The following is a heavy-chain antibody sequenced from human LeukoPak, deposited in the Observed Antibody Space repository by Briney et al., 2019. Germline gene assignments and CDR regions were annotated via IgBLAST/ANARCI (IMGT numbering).Heavy chain of an antibody. D-gene: IGHD3-22*01. CDR3: ARGYYDSSGYDPGLGY. CDR2: INPSGGST. J-gene: IGHJ4*02. CDR1: GYTFTSFY. Sequence: ASVKVSCKASGYTFTSFYMQWVRQAPGQGLEWMGIINPSGGSTNYAQKFQGRVSMTRDTSTSTVYMELSSLRSGDTAMYWCARGYYDSSGYDPGLGYWGQGTLVTVSS. V-gene: IGHV1-46*01.